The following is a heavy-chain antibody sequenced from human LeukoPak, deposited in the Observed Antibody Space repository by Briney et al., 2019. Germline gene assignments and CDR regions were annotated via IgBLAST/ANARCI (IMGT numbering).Heavy chain of an antibody. V-gene: IGHV4-39*01. J-gene: IGHJ5*02. CDR1: GGSISSSSYY. D-gene: IGHD3-9*01. CDR2: ICYSGST. Sequence: PSETLSLTCTVSGGSISSSSYYWGWIRQPPGKGLEWIGSICYSGSTYYNPSLKSRVTISVDTSKNQFSLKLSSVTAADTAVYYCARLYVLRYFDWLFQHWFDPWGQGTLVTVSS. CDR3: ARLYVLRYFDWLFQHWFDP.